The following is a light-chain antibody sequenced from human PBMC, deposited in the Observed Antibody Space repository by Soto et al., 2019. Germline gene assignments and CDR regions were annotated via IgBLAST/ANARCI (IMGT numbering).Light chain of an antibody. CDR3: SSYTSSSTL. Sequence: QSALTQPASLSGSPGQSITISCTGTSSDIGAYDYVSWFQQHPGKAPKLMIYAVTDRTSGVSSRFSGSKSGNTASLTISGLQAEDEADYYCSSYTSSSTLFGTGTKATVL. J-gene: IGLJ1*01. CDR1: SSDIGAYDY. V-gene: IGLV2-14*01. CDR2: AVT.